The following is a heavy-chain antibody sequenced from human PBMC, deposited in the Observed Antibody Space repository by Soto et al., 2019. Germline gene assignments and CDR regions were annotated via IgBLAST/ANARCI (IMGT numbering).Heavy chain of an antibody. CDR2: IIPIFGTA. CDR1: GGTFSSYA. CDR3: AIKKQSTPDGAFDI. Sequence: GASVKVSCKASGGTFSSYAISWVRQAPGQGLEWMGGIIPIFGTANYAQKFQGRVTITADESTSTAYMELSSLRSEDTAVYYCAIKKQSTPDGAFDIWGQGTMVTVSS. D-gene: IGHD6-19*01. V-gene: IGHV1-69*13. J-gene: IGHJ3*02.